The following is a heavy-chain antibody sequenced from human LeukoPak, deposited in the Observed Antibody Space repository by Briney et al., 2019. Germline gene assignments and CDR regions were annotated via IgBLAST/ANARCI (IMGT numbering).Heavy chain of an antibody. CDR2: INSDGSWA. CDR3: VSFYETY. J-gene: IGHJ4*02. D-gene: IGHD2/OR15-2a*01. CDR1: GNYW. V-gene: IGHV3-74*01. Sequence: GGSLRLSCAASGNYWMHWVRQAPGKGLVWVSHINSDGSWASYADSVKGRFTISKDNAKNTVYLQMNSLRAEDTAVYYCVSFYETYWGQGTLVTVSS.